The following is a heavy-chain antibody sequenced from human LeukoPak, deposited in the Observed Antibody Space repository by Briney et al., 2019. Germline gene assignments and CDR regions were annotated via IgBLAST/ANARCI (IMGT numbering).Heavy chain of an antibody. V-gene: IGHV4-39*07. CDR1: GDSISRSSFY. Sequence: SETLSLTCTVSGDSISRSSFYWGWIRQPPGKGLEWIGSSYYSGSTSYYNPSLQSRVTISVDTSKNQFSLKLGSVTAADTAVYYCATEQWRSPGAFDIWGQGTMVTVSS. CDR2: SYYSGSTS. D-gene: IGHD6-19*01. CDR3: ATEQWRSPGAFDI. J-gene: IGHJ3*02.